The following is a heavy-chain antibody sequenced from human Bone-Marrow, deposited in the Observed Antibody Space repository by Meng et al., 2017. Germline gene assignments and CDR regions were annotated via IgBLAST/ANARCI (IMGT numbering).Heavy chain of an antibody. CDR2: ISYDGSNK. CDR3: ARDFAATIGITDY. CDR1: GFTFSSYA. V-gene: IGHV3-30*04. D-gene: IGHD5-12*01. J-gene: IGHJ4*02. Sequence: GESLKISCAASGFTFSSYAMHWVRQAPGKGLEWVAVISYDGSNKYYADSVKGRFTIFRDNSKNTLYLQMNSLRAEDTAVYYCARDFAATIGITDYWGQGTLVTVSS.